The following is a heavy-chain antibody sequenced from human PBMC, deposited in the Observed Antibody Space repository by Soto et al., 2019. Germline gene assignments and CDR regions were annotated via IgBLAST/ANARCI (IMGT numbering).Heavy chain of an antibody. CDR1: GYSFTSYW. CDR3: ARAYSGYDWGGTGWFDP. Sequence: RGESLKISFKGSGYSFTSYWIGWVRQMPGKGLEWMGIIYPGDSDTRYSPSFQGQVTISADKSISTAYLQWSSLKASDTAMYYCARAYSGYDWGGTGWFDPWGQGTLVTVSS. CDR2: IYPGDSDT. V-gene: IGHV5-51*01. D-gene: IGHD5-12*01. J-gene: IGHJ5*02.